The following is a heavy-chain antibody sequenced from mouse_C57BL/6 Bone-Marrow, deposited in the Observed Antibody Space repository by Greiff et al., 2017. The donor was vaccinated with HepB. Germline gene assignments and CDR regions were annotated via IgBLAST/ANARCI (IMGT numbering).Heavy chain of an antibody. Sequence: VQLVESGPGLVQPSQSLSITCTVSGFSLTSYGVHWVRQSPGKGLEWLGVIWSGGSTDYNAAFISRLSISKDNSKSQVFFKMNSLQADDTAIYYCARNRRYYYGSSWFAYWGQGTLVTVSA. J-gene: IGHJ3*01. CDR3: ARNRRYYYGSSWFAY. D-gene: IGHD1-1*01. CDR1: GFSLTSYG. V-gene: IGHV2-2*01. CDR2: IWSGGST.